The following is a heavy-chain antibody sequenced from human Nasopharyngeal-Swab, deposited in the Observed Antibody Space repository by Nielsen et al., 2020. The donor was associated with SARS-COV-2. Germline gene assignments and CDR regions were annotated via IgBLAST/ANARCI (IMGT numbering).Heavy chain of an antibody. CDR3: ATVVGAPHRPLGVFDI. Sequence: GESLKISCAASGFTFSSYSMNWVRQAPGKGLEWVSSISSSSSYIYYADSVKGRFTISRDNAKNSLYLQMNSLRADDTAVYYCATVVGAPHRPLGVFDIWGQGTMVTVSS. V-gene: IGHV3-21*01. D-gene: IGHD3-10*01. CDR2: ISSSSSYI. CDR1: GFTFSSYS. J-gene: IGHJ3*02.